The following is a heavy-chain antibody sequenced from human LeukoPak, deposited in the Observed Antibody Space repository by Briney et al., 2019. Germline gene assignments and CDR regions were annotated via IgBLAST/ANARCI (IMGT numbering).Heavy chain of an antibody. CDR3: AKARNTGRRTFYYFDY. CDR1: GFTFSSYA. Sequence: GGSLRLSCAASGFTFSSYAMSWVRQAPGKGLEWVSAISGSGGSTYYADSVKGRFTIPRDNSKNTLYLQMNSLRAEDTAVYYCAKARNTGRRTFYYFDYWGQGTLVTVSS. J-gene: IGHJ4*02. D-gene: IGHD1-26*01. V-gene: IGHV3-23*01. CDR2: ISGSGGST.